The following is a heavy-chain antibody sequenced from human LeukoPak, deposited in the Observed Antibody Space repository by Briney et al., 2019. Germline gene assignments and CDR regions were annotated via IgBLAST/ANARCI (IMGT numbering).Heavy chain of an antibody. CDR2: IYSGGNT. V-gene: IGHV3-66*02. J-gene: IGHJ5*02. CDR3: ARAFVTAAGFSDT. D-gene: IGHD6-13*01. CDR1: GFTVSSSY. Sequence: GGSLRLSCAASGFTVSSSYMSWVRQAPGKGLEWVSVIYSGGNTYYADSVKGRFTISRDNSVNTLYLQMNSLRTEDTAVYYCARAFVTAAGFSDTWGQGTLVTVSS.